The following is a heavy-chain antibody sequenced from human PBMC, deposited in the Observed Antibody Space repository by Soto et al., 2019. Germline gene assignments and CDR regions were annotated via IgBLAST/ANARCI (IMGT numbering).Heavy chain of an antibody. D-gene: IGHD1-1*01. CDR3: ATGPPLRNNLRGDSFDY. J-gene: IGHJ4*02. CDR2: ISSGGSTI. CDR1: GLNFSYYF. V-gene: IGHV3-11*01. Sequence: QVQLVESGGGLVKPGGSLRLSCSASGLNFSYYFMNWFRQPPGGGLEWVSYISSGGSTIYYADSVKGRFTASRDNANSSLYLQMNSLRAEDTAVYYCATGPPLRNNLRGDSFDYWGQGTLVTVSS.